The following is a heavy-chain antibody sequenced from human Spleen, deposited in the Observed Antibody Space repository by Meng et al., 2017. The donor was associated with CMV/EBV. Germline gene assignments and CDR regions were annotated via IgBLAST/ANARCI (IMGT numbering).Heavy chain of an antibody. CDR3: AKGGGSSETYYIDY. V-gene: IGHV3-30*02. J-gene: IGHJ4*02. D-gene: IGHD3-10*01. CDR1: GFDFSSYA. Sequence: GESLKISCATSGFDFSSYAMHWVRQAPGKGLDWVSFIRYDGAYKYYADSVKGRFTISRDNSKNSLYLQMNSLRTEDTALYYCAKGGGSSETYYIDYWGQGTLVTVSS. CDR2: IRYDGAYK.